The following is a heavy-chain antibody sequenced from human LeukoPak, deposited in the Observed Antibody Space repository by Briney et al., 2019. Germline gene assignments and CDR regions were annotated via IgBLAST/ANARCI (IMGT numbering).Heavy chain of an antibody. D-gene: IGHD5-12*01. CDR1: GGTFSNYN. J-gene: IGHJ5*02. CDR2: IIPVLGTA. CDR3: AGDSTPRGFGGYDYWFDP. Sequence: ASVKVSCKASGGTFSNYNIAWVRQAPGQGLEWMGGIIPVLGTANYAQKFQGRVTITTDESMSTVSMELSGLRSEDTAVYYCAGDSTPRGFGGYDYWFDPWGQGTLVTVSS. V-gene: IGHV1-69*16.